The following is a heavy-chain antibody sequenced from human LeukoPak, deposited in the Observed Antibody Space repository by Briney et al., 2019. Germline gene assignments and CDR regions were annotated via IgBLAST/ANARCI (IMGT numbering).Heavy chain of an antibody. J-gene: IGHJ4*02. CDR1: GYTFTSYY. V-gene: IGHV1-46*01. D-gene: IGHD2-21*02. CDR3: ASSLAYCGGDCSPPDY. Sequence: ASVNVSCKASGYTFTSYYMHWVRQAPGQGLEWMGIINPSGGSTSYAQKFQGRVTMTRDTSTSTVYMELSSLRSEDTAVYYCASSLAYCGGDCSPPDYWGQGTLVTVSS. CDR2: INPSGGST.